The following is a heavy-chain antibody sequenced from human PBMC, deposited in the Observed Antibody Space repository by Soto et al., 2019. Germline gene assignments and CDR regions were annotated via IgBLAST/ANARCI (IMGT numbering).Heavy chain of an antibody. V-gene: IGHV3-15*07. D-gene: IGHD2-2*01. CDR1: GFTFSNAW. Sequence: GGSLRLSCAASGFTFSNAWMNWVRQAPGKGLDWVGRIKSKTDGGTTDYAAPVKGRFTISRDDSKNTLYLQMNSLKTEDTAVYYCTGVVPAARGSYYVYGMDVWGQGTTVTVSS. J-gene: IGHJ6*02. CDR3: TGVVPAARGSYYVYGMDV. CDR2: IKSKTDGGTT.